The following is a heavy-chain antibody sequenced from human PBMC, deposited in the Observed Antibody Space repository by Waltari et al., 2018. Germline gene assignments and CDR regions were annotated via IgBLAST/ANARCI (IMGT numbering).Heavy chain of an antibody. CDR3: ARGPSWLRIAVAGTQLGSPFDY. J-gene: IGHJ4*02. CDR1: GGSFSGYY. V-gene: IGHV4-34*01. Sequence: QVQLQQWGAGLLKPSETLSLTCAVYGGSFSGYYWSWIRQPPGKGLEWMGETPPRGTTPSNPSLQSRVPISVDTSTNQFSLRLRSVPAADTAVYYCARGPSWLRIAVAGTQLGSPFDYWGQGTLVTVSS. D-gene: IGHD6-19*01. CDR2: TPPRGTT.